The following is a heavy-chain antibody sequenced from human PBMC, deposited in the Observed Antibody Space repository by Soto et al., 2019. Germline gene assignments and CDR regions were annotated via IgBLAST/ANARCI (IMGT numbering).Heavy chain of an antibody. V-gene: IGHV4-39*01. Sequence: SETLSLTCTVSGGSISSSSYYWGWIRQPPGKGLEWIGSIYYSGSTYYNPSLKSRVTISVDTSKNQFSLKLSSVTAADTAVYYCARHGPHVDIVAIRYWGQGTLVTVSS. D-gene: IGHD5-12*01. CDR2: IYYSGST. CDR3: ARHGPHVDIVAIRY. J-gene: IGHJ4*02. CDR1: GGSISSSSYY.